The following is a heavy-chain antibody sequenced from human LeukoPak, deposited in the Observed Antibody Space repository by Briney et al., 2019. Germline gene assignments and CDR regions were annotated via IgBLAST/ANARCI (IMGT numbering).Heavy chain of an antibody. CDR2: ISTSGDST. V-gene: IGHV3-23*01. CDR3: TKRYCSGGSCYGPPPFDY. D-gene: IGHD2-15*01. Sequence: GGSLRLSCAASGFTFNNYAMTWVRQAPGKGLEWVSTISTSGDSTYYADSVKGRFTISRDNSKNTLYLQMNSLRAEDTAVYYCTKRYCSGGSCYGPPPFDYWGQGTLVTVSS. CDR1: GFTFNNYA. J-gene: IGHJ4*02.